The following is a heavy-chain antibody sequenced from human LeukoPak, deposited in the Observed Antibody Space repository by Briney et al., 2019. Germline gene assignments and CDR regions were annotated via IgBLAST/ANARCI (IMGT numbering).Heavy chain of an antibody. Sequence: GASVKVSCKASGYTFTSYDFNWVRQAPGQGLEWMGWMKPDSGYTGYAQKFQGRVTLTRDTSISTAYMELSSLTSGDTAVYYCARDHSYYFGSQTSTLDVWGQGTAVTVSS. CDR2: MKPDSGYT. CDR3: ARDHSYYFGSQTSTLDV. V-gene: IGHV1-8*01. D-gene: IGHD3-10*01. CDR1: GYTFTSYD. J-gene: IGHJ6*02.